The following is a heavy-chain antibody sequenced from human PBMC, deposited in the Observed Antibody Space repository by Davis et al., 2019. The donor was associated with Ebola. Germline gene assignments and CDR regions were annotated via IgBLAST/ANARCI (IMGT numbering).Heavy chain of an antibody. J-gene: IGHJ6*02. CDR1: GGTFSSYA. Sequence: SVKVSCKASGGTFSSYAISWVRQAPGQGLEWMGGIIPIFGTANYAQKLQGRVTMTTDTSTSTAYMELSSLRSEDTAVYYCARDRPIVVVPAAMEYYYGMDVWGQGTTVTVSS. CDR2: IIPIFGTA. CDR3: ARDRPIVVVPAAMEYYYGMDV. D-gene: IGHD2-2*01. V-gene: IGHV1-69*05.